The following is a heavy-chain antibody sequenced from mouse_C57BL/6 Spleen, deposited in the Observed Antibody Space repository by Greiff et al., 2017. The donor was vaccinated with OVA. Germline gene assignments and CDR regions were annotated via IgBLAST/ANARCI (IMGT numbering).Heavy chain of an antibody. V-gene: IGHV1-81*01. Sequence: VQLVESGAELARPGASVKLSCKASGYTFTSYGISWVKQRTGQGLEWIGEIYPRSGNTYYNEKFKGKATLTADKSSSTAYMELRSLTSEDSAVYFCAREGGDYAMDYWGQGTSVTVSS. CDR1: GYTFTSYG. CDR2: IYPRSGNT. CDR3: AREGGDYAMDY. J-gene: IGHJ4*01.